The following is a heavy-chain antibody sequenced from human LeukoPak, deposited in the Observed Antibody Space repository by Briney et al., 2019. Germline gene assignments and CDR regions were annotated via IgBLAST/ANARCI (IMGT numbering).Heavy chain of an antibody. CDR2: IGSNIGYI. Sequence: PGGSLRLSCAASGFTFSSYSMNWVRQAPGKGLEWVSSIGSNIGYIYYADSVKGRFTISRDNAKNSVYLQMNSLRAEDTAVYYCSRGRDYYDTGGYYREFDYWGQGTLVTVPS. CDR1: GFTFSSYS. CDR3: SRGRDYYDTGGYYREFDY. V-gene: IGHV3-21*01. D-gene: IGHD3-22*01. J-gene: IGHJ4*02.